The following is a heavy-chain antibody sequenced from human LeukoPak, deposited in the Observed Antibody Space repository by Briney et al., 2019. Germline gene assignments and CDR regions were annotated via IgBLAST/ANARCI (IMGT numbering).Heavy chain of an antibody. D-gene: IGHD6-13*01. CDR3: ARELAAIGQKAFDY. CDR2: IEPNSGGT. V-gene: IGHV1-2*02. J-gene: IGHJ4*02. CDR1: GYTFTGYY. Sequence: ASLKVSCKASGYTFTGYYMHWVRQAPGQGLEWMGWIEPNSGGTSYVQKFQGRVTMTRDTSISTAYMELSGLRSDDTAVYYCARELAAIGQKAFDYWGQATLVTVSS.